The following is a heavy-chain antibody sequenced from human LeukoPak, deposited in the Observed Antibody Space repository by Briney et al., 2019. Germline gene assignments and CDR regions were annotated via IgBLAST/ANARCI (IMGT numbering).Heavy chain of an antibody. D-gene: IGHD2-2*01. CDR2: IQTSGST. J-gene: IGHJ4*02. CDR3: ARTYCDSTTCYRFDY. V-gene: IGHV4-61*02. CDR1: GGSISSGGYY. Sequence: SQTLSLTCTVSGGSISSGGYYWNWIRQPAGKGLEWIGRIQTSGSTNYNPSLNSRVTISVDTSENQFSLELRSVTAADAAVYYCARTYCDSTTCYRFDYWGQGTLVTVSS.